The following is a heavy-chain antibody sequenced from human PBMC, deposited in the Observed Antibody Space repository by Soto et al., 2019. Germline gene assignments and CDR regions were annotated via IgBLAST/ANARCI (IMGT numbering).Heavy chain of an antibody. D-gene: IGHD1-26*01. CDR2: LNQDGSEK. V-gene: IGHV3-7*03. Sequence: HPXGSLRLTFAASGFTFTDYGMSWVRQAPGKGLEWVANLNQDGSEKNCVDSVKGRFTISRDNAKNSVYLQLNSLRAEETAVYYCARDRFIGTYYVKGVTYVFDYWAQGAPVTVSS. CDR1: GFTFTDYG. J-gene: IGHJ4*02. CDR3: ARDRFIGTYYVKGVTYVFDY.